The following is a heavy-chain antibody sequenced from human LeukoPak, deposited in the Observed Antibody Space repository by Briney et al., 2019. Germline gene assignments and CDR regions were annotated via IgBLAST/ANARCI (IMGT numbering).Heavy chain of an antibody. CDR1: GYTFTGYY. D-gene: IGHD3-22*01. CDR3: ARDLQSSSGYYYVVGY. CDR2: INPNSGGT. J-gene: IGHJ4*02. Sequence: VASVKVSYKASGYTFTGYYMHWVRQAPGQGLEWMGWINPNSGGTNYAQKFQGRVTMTRDTSISTAYMELSRLRSDDTAVYYCARDLQSSSGYYYVVGYWGQGTLVTVSS. V-gene: IGHV1-2*02.